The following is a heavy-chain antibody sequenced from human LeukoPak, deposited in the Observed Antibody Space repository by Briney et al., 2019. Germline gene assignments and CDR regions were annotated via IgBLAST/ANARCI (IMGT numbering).Heavy chain of an antibody. CDR3: AKTSTDYYYYMDV. CDR1: GFTFNTYT. CDR2: ISGSGGST. V-gene: IGHV3-23*01. J-gene: IGHJ6*03. D-gene: IGHD2-2*01. Sequence: PGGSLRLSCAASGFTFNTYTMSSVRQAPGKGLECVSAISGSGGSTYYADSVKGRFTISRDNSQNTVYLQMNSLRAEDTAVYYCAKTSTDYYYYMDVWGKGTTVTVSS.